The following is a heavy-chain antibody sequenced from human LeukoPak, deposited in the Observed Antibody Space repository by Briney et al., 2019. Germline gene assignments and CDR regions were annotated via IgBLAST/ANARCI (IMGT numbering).Heavy chain of an antibody. V-gene: IGHV4-39*01. D-gene: IGHD6-19*01. Sequence: PSETLSLTCTVSGDSVSSSSSYWGWMRQPPGKGLEWIGSMYDSGSTNYNPSLKSRVTISEDTSKNQFSLKLSSVTAADTAVYYCARQSSGWATTDYWGQGTLVTVSS. J-gene: IGHJ4*02. CDR3: ARQSSGWATTDY. CDR2: MYDSGST. CDR1: GDSVSSSSSY.